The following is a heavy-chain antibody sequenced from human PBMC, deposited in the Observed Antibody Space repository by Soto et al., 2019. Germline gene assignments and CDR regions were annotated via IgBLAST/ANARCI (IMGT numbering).Heavy chain of an antibody. CDR2: IYYSGST. CDR3: ASWALGYGSGSYYNDTFDY. J-gene: IGHJ4*02. V-gene: IGHV4-30-4*01. Sequence: SETLSLTCTVSGGSISSGDYYWSWIRQPPGKGLEWIGYIYYSGSTYYNPSPKSRVTISVDTSKNQFSLKLSSVTAADTAVYYCASWALGYGSGSYYNDTFDYWGQGTLVTVSS. D-gene: IGHD3-10*01. CDR1: GGSISSGDYY.